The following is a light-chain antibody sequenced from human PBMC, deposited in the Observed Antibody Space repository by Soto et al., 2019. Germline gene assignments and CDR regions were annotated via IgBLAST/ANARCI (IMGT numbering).Light chain of an antibody. Sequence: DIQMTQSPSSLSASVGDRVTITCRASQSISNSLNWYQQKPGKAPKLLIFTSSTLQSGVPSRFSGGGSGTFFTLTISSLQPEDLATYYCQQSYSSSRNTFGQVTKLEIK. CDR3: QQSYSSSRNT. V-gene: IGKV1-39*01. CDR2: TSS. CDR1: QSISNS. J-gene: IGKJ2*01.